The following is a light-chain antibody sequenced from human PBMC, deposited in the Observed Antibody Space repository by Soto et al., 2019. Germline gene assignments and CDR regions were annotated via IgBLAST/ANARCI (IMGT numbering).Light chain of an antibody. CDR2: KAS. J-gene: IGKJ2*01. Sequence: DIQMTKSPSTLSASAGDRVTITCRASQSISRWWSWYQQKPGKAPKLLSYKASILESGVPSRFSGSGSGTEFTLTISRLQPDDSATYYCQQYSSLYTFGQGTKLEIK. CDR1: QSISRW. CDR3: QQYSSLYT. V-gene: IGKV1-5*03.